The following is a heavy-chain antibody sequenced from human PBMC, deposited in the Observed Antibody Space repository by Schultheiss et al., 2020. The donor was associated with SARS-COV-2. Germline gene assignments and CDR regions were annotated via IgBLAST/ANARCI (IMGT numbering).Heavy chain of an antibody. V-gene: IGHV1-69*13. D-gene: IGHD1-7*01. CDR1: GATFISYS. CDR2: IIPIFGTA. CDR3: ARGTNWNYVGSWFDP. Sequence: SVKVSCKASGATFISYSISWVRQAPGQGLEWMGGIIPIFGTANSAQKFQGRVTITADESTSTAYMELSSLRSEDTAVYYCARGTNWNYVGSWFDPWGQGTLVTVSS. J-gene: IGHJ5*02.